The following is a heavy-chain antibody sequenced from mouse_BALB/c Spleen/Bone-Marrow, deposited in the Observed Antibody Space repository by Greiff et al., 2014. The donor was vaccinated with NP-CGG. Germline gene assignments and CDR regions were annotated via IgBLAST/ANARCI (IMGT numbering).Heavy chain of an antibody. V-gene: IGHV1-54*01. CDR2: INPGSGGT. J-gene: IGHJ2*01. CDR1: GYAFTNYL. Sequence: ESGAELVRPGTSVKVSCKASGYAFTNYLIEWVKQRPGQGLAWIGMINPGSGGTXXXXXXXXXAXLTADKSSSTAYMQLSSLTSDDSAVYFCARRDGSYFDYWGQGTTLTVSS. D-gene: IGHD3-3*01. CDR3: ARRDGSYFDY.